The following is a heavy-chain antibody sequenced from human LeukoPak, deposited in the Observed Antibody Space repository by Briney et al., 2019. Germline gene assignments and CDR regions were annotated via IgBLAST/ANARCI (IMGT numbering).Heavy chain of an antibody. D-gene: IGHD5-12*01. J-gene: IGHJ4*02. CDR3: ARDSDSGYGPFAS. CDR2: IHSGGTT. Sequence: GGALRLSCAASGFTVSNNYMSWVRQAPGKGLEWVSVIHSGGTTNYADSVQGRFTISRDNSKTTVYLHMNSLRAEDTAVYYCARDSDSGYGPFASWGQGTLVTVSS. CDR1: GFTVSNNY. V-gene: IGHV3-53*01.